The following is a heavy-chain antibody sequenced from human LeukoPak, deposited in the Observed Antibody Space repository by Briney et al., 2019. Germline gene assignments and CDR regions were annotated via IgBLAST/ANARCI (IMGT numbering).Heavy chain of an antibody. CDR1: GFTFSSYA. CDR2: ISGSGGST. D-gene: IGHD4-11*01. Sequence: GGSLRLSCAASGFTFSSYAMSWVRQAPGKGLEWVSVISGSGGSTYYADSVKGRFTISRDNSKNTLYLQKNSLRAEDTAVYYCQKSASYYSTYLDNLGHGTLVTVYS. V-gene: IGHV3-23*01. CDR3: QKSASYYSTYLDN. J-gene: IGHJ4*01.